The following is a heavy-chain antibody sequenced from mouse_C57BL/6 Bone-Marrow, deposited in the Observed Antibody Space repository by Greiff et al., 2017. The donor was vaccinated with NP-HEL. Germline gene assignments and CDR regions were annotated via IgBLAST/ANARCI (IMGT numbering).Heavy chain of an antibody. V-gene: IGHV7-3*01. J-gene: IGHJ4*01. CDR2: IRNKANGYTT. CDR1: GFTFTDYY. CDR3: ARSIYYDYADDPFYAMDY. Sequence: EVKLMESGGGLVQPGGSLSLSCAASGFTFTDYYMSWVRQPPGKALEWLGFIRNKANGYTTEYSASVKGRFTISRDNSPSILYLQMKALRAEDSATYYCARSIYYDYADDPFYAMDYWGQGTSVTVSS. D-gene: IGHD2-4*01.